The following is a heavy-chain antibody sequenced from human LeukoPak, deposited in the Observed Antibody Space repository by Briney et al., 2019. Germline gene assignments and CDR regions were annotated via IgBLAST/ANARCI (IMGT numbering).Heavy chain of an antibody. CDR3: ASVDYDFWSGVFDY. CDR2: ISGSGGST. J-gene: IGHJ4*02. D-gene: IGHD3-3*01. V-gene: IGHV3-23*01. CDR1: GFTFSSYA. Sequence: GGSLRLSCAASGFTFSSYAMSWVRQAPGKGLEWVSAISGSGGSTYYADSVKGRFTISRDDSKNTLYLQMNSLRAEDTAVYYCASVDYDFWSGVFDYWGQGTLVTVSS.